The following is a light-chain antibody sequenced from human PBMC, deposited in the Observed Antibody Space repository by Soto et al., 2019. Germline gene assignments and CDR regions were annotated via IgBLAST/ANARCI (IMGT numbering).Light chain of an antibody. CDR1: SSNIGSNT. CDR2: SHN. CDR3: AAWDDSLNGSV. J-gene: IGLJ1*01. V-gene: IGLV1-44*01. Sequence: QSALTQPPSASGTPGQRVTISCSGSSSNIGSNTVNWYQQLPGTAPKLLIYSHNRRPSGVPDRFSGSQSGTSASLAISGLQSEDEADYYCAAWDDSLNGSVFGTGTKLTVL.